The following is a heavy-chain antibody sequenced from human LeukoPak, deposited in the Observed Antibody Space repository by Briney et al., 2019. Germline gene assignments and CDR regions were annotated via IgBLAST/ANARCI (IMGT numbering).Heavy chain of an antibody. V-gene: IGHV3-74*01. J-gene: IGHJ1*01. Sequence: GGSLRLSCEASGLTFSNSWMHRVRQAPGKGLVRVSRINNEGTTISYADSVKGRFTISRDNAKNTLYLQMNSLRAEDTAVYYCARVSGLGMNEYYQHWGQGTLVTVAS. CDR3: ARVSGLGMNEYYQH. D-gene: IGHD3-10*01. CDR1: GLTFSNSW. CDR2: INNEGTTI.